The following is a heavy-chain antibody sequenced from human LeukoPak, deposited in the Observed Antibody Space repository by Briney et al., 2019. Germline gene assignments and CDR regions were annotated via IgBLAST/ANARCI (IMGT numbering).Heavy chain of an antibody. D-gene: IGHD2-8*01. CDR2: VYCSGTT. CDR3: AGAPNTYYFDY. CDR1: VGSISSYY. Sequence: SETLSLTCTVSVGSISSYYWSWIRHPPWKGLEWIGYVYCSGTTNYSPSLKSRVTMSVDTSKNQFSLKLSSVTAADTAVYYCAGAPNTYYFDYWGQGTLVTVSS. V-gene: IGHV4-59*01. J-gene: IGHJ4*02.